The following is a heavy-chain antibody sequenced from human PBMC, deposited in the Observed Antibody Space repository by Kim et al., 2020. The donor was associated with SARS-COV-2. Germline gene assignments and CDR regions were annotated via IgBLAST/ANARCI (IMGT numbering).Heavy chain of an antibody. Sequence: YAQKLQGRVTMTRDTSTSTVYMELSSLRSEDTAVYYCARDGHDSSGYHDYWGQGTLVTVSS. CDR3: ARDGHDSSGYHDY. V-gene: IGHV1-46*01. D-gene: IGHD3-22*01. J-gene: IGHJ4*02.